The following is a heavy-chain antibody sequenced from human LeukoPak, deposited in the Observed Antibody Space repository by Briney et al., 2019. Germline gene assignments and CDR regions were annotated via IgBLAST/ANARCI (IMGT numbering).Heavy chain of an antibody. D-gene: IGHD5-12*01. CDR2: IYPKSGGT. J-gene: IGHJ3*02. Sequence: VKVSCKASGSTFTSHYMHWVRQAPGQGLEWMGWIYPKSGGTNYSQKFQARVTMTRDTSITTAFMELNILKSDDTAVYYCVRDGYSGGAFDIWGQGTMVTVSS. CDR3: VRDGYSGGAFDI. CDR1: GSTFTSHY. V-gene: IGHV1-2*02.